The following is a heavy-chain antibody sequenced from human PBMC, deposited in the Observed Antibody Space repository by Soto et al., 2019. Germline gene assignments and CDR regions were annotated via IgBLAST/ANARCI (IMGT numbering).Heavy chain of an antibody. V-gene: IGHV4-30-4*08. Sequence: PSETLSLTCTVSGAAVSNGDYRWNWIRQPPGKGLEWIGDIYNDGSTHYNPSLKSRVTISVDTSKNQFSLRLSSVTAADTAVYYCARVREYSGYAMANWFDPWGQGTLVTVSS. CDR1: GAAVSNGDYR. CDR3: ARVREYSGYAMANWFDP. J-gene: IGHJ5*02. CDR2: IYNDGST. D-gene: IGHD5-12*01.